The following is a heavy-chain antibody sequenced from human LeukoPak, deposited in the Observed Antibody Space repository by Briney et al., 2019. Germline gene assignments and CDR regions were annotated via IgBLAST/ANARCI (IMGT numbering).Heavy chain of an antibody. J-gene: IGHJ4*02. CDR1: GFTFSNYW. Sequence: PGGSLRLSCAASGFTFSNYWMTWVRQAPGMGLEWMANIKQDGSEIYYVDSVKGRFTISRDNAKNSLYLQMNSLRVEDTAVYYCARGVYDFDYWGQGTLVTVSS. V-gene: IGHV3-7*04. D-gene: IGHD5/OR15-5a*01. CDR2: IKQDGSEI. CDR3: ARGVYDFDY.